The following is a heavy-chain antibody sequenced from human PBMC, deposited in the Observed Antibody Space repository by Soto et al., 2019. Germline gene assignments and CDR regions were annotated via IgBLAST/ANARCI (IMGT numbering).Heavy chain of an antibody. CDR1: GGSFSGYY. J-gene: IGHJ4*02. CDR2: INHSGST. D-gene: IGHD3-9*01. V-gene: IGHV4-34*01. Sequence: QVQLQQWGAGLLKPSETLSLTCAVYGGSFSGYYWSWIRQPPGKGLEWIGEINHSGSTNYNPSLKSRVTISVDTSKNQFSLKLSSVTAADTAVYYCARGLAGYFDWLLPRYFDYWGQGTLVTVSS. CDR3: ARGLAGYFDWLLPRYFDY.